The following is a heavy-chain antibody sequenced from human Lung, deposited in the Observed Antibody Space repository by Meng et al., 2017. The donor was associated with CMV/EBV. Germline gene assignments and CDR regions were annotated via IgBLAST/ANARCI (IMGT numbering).Heavy chain of an antibody. CDR1: GFSFSYYS. CDR2: ISYDGGNK. CDR3: ARDDYSNYPVDH. Sequence: CAASGFSFSYYSMHWVRQAPGKGLEWVAVISYDGGNKYYAGSVEGRFTISRDNSKNTLYLQMNSLRAEDTAVYYCARDDYSNYPVDHWGQGTLVTVSS. D-gene: IGHD4-11*01. J-gene: IGHJ5*02. V-gene: IGHV3-30*04.